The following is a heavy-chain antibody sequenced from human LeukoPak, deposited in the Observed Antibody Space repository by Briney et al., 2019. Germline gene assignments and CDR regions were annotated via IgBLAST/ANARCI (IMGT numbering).Heavy chain of an antibody. Sequence: ASVKVSCKASGYTFTSYGISWVRQAPGQGLEWMGWISAYNGNTNYAQKLQGRVTMTTDTSTSTAYMELRSLRSDDTAVYYCARDFDYSIKLPSEPPRRWFDPWGQGTLVTVSS. J-gene: IGHJ5*02. V-gene: IGHV1-18*01. CDR2: ISAYNGNT. D-gene: IGHD5-12*01. CDR3: ARDFDYSIKLPSEPPRRWFDP. CDR1: GYTFTSYG.